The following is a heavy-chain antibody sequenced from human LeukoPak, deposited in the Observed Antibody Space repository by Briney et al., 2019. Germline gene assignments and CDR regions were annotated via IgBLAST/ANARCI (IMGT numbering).Heavy chain of an antibody. CDR3: ARVGKARGYFDL. J-gene: IGHJ2*01. CDR1: GGSISSGGYY. Sequence: PSQTLSLTCTVSGGSISSGGYYWSWIRQHPGKGLEWIGYIYYSGSTYYNPSLKSRVTISVDTSKNQFSLKLSSVTAADMAVYYCARVGKARGYFDLWGRGTLVTVSS. CDR2: IYYSGST. D-gene: IGHD3-10*01. V-gene: IGHV4-31*03.